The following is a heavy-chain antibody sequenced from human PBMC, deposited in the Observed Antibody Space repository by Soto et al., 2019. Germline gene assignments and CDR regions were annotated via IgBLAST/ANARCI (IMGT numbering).Heavy chain of an antibody. CDR3: ASQFGEYPWDY. J-gene: IGHJ4*01. V-gene: IGHV3-30-3*01. Sequence: QVQLVESGGGVVQPGRSLRLSCAASGLRFTSYSMHWVRQAPGKGLEWVAVISYDGNNAYYADSVKGRFTVSRDNSKNTLYLQMNSLTIEDTAVYYCASQFGEYPWDYWGHATLVTVSS. CDR2: ISYDGNNA. D-gene: IGHD3-10*01. CDR1: GLRFTSYS.